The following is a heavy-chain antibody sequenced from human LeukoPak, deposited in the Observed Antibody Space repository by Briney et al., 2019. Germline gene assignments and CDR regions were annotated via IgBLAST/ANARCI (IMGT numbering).Heavy chain of an antibody. J-gene: IGHJ1*01. D-gene: IGHD3-22*01. V-gene: IGHV4-34*01. CDR1: GGSFSGYY. Sequence: SETLSLTCAVYGGSFSGYYWSWIRQPPGKGLEWIGEINHSGSTNYNPSPKSRVTISVDTSKNQFSLKLSSVTAADTAVYYCARVDPSYYYDSSGYYGYFQHWGQGTLVTVSS. CDR3: ARVDPSYYYDSSGYYGYFQH. CDR2: INHSGST.